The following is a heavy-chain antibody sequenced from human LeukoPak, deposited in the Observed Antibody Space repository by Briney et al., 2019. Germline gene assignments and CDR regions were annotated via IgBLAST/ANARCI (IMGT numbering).Heavy chain of an antibody. CDR3: TRVGYIDEGIDY. V-gene: IGHV3-7*04. CDR1: GFPFGSYW. J-gene: IGHJ4*02. D-gene: IGHD5-24*01. Sequence: GGSLRLSCVASGFPFGSYWMSWVRQAPGKELEWVANIKQDGSKKSYVDSVKGRFTISRDNAKNSLYLQMNSLRAEDTAIYYCTRVGYIDEGIDYWGQGTLVTVSS. CDR2: IKQDGSKK.